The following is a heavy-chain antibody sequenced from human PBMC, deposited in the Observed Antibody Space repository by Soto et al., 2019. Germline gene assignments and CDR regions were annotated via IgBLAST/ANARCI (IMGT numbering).Heavy chain of an antibody. J-gene: IGHJ6*02. Sequence: PGESLKISCKGSGYSFTSYWISWVRQMPGKGLEWMGRIDPSDSYTNYSPSFQGHVTISADKSISTAYLQWSSLKASDTAMYYCASQSEATGYNYGMDVWGQGTTVTV. V-gene: IGHV5-10-1*01. CDR2: IDPSDSYT. CDR3: ASQSEATGYNYGMDV. CDR1: GYSFTSYW.